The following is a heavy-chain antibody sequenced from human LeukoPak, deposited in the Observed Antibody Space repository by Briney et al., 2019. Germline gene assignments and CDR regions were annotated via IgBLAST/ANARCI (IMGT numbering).Heavy chain of an antibody. V-gene: IGHV1-18*01. D-gene: IGHD6-19*01. CDR2: ISAYNGNT. J-gene: IGHJ4*02. CDR3: ARVPGPYSSGCPYFDY. CDR1: GYTFTSYG. Sequence: ASVPVSCKASGYTFTSYGSSWVRQAPGQGLEWMGWISAYNGNTNYAQKLQGTVTITTDTSTSTAYMALRSLRSDDTAVYYCARVPGPYSSGCPYFDYWGQGTL.